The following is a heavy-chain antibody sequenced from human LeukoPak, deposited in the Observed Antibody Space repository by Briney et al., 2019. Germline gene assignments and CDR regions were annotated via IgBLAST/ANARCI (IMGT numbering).Heavy chain of an antibody. CDR1: GFTFSSYA. Sequence: GGSLRLSCAASGFTFSSYAMSWVRQAPGKGLEWVSAISGSGGSTYYADSVKGRFTISRDNSKNTLYLRMNSLRAEDTAVYYCAKPLAYCGGDCSAGFDYWGQGTLVTVSS. D-gene: IGHD2-21*02. V-gene: IGHV3-23*01. CDR3: AKPLAYCGGDCSAGFDY. J-gene: IGHJ4*02. CDR2: ISGSGGST.